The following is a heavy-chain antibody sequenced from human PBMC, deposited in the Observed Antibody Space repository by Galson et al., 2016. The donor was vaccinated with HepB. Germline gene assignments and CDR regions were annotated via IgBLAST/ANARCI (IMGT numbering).Heavy chain of an antibody. D-gene: IGHD1-26*01. J-gene: IGHJ4*02. CDR2: ISSSSSYI. V-gene: IGHV3-21*01. CDR1: GFTFSSYS. Sequence: LRLSCAASGFTFSSYSMNWVRQAPGKGLEWVSSISSSSSYISYADSVKGRFTISRDNAKNSLYLQMNSLRAEDTAVYYCARGDIVGAIFDYWGQGTLVTVSS. CDR3: ARGDIVGAIFDY.